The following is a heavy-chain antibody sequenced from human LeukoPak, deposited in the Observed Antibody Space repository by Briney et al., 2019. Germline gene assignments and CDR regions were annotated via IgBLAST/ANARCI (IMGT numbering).Heavy chain of an antibody. CDR1: GGSISSYY. CDR3: ARAKTYYYDSSGKPAYYFDY. J-gene: IGHJ4*02. D-gene: IGHD3-22*01. Sequence: PSETLSLTCTVSGGSISSYYWSRIRQPAGKGLEWIGRIYTSGSTNYNPSLKSRVTMSVDTSKNQFSLKLSSVTAADTAVYYCARAKTYYYDSSGKPAYYFDYWGQGTLVTVSS. V-gene: IGHV4-4*07. CDR2: IYTSGST.